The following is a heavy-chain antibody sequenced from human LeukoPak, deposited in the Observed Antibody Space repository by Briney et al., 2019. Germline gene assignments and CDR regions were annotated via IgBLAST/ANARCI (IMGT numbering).Heavy chain of an antibody. CDR3: ARVVDTAMVDY. D-gene: IGHD5-18*01. Sequence: GGSLRLSCAASGFTFSSNYMSWVRQAPGKGLEWVSVIYSGGSTYYADSVKGRFTISRHNSKNTLYLQMNSLRAEDTAVYYCARVVDTAMVDYWGQGTLVTVSS. CDR2: IYSGGST. V-gene: IGHV3-53*04. CDR1: GFTFSSNY. J-gene: IGHJ4*02.